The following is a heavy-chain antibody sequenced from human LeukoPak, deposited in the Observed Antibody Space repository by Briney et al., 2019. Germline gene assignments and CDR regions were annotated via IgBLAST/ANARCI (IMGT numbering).Heavy chain of an antibody. V-gene: IGHV1-69*01. Sequence: GASVRVACKASGGTFSSYATSWVRQAPGQGLEWMGGIIPIFGTANYAQKFQGRVTITADESTSTAYMELSSLRSEDTAVYYCARQHYYDSSGYFDAFDLLVRGTMVTVSS. CDR2: IIPIFGTA. D-gene: IGHD3-22*01. CDR1: GGTFSSYA. J-gene: IGHJ3*01. CDR3: ARQHYYDSSGYFDAFDL.